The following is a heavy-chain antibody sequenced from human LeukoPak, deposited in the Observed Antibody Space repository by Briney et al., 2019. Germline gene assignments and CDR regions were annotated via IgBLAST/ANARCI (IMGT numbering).Heavy chain of an antibody. CDR1: GGSISSYY. V-gene: IGHV4-59*01. J-gene: IGHJ4*02. Sequence: SETLSLTCTVSGGSISSYYWSWIRQPPGRGLEWIGYIYYSGSTNYNPSLKSRVTISVDTSKNQFSLKLSSVTAADTAVYYCARTYGSGSYYNVGHFDYWGQGTLVTVSS. CDR2: IYYSGST. CDR3: ARTYGSGSYYNVGHFDY. D-gene: IGHD3-10*01.